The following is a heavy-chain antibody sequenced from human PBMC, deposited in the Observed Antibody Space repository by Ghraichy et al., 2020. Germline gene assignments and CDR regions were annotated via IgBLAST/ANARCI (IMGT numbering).Heavy chain of an antibody. Sequence: SETLSLTCTVSGGSISSGGYYWSWIRQHPGKGLEWIGYIYYSGSTYYNPSLKSRVTISVDTSKNQFSLKLSSVTAADTAVYYCARGTTVVTPRGAYYFDYWGQGTLVTVSS. CDR1: GGSISSGGYY. D-gene: IGHD4-23*01. V-gene: IGHV4-31*03. CDR2: IYYSGST. CDR3: ARGTTVVTPRGAYYFDY. J-gene: IGHJ4*02.